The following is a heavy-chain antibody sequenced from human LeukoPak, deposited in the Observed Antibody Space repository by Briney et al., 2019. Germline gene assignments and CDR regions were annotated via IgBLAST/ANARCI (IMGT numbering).Heavy chain of an antibody. CDR1: GYTFTGYY. CDR2: INPNSGGT. D-gene: IGHD3-10*01. J-gene: IGHJ4*02. CDR3: ARGRTMVRGGDFDS. V-gene: IGHV1-2*02. Sequence: GASVKVSCKASGYTFTGYYMHWVRQAPGQGLEWMGWINPNSGGTNYAQKFQGRVTVTRDTSISTSYMELSSLRSDDTAIYHCARGRTMVRGGDFDSWGQGTLVTVSS.